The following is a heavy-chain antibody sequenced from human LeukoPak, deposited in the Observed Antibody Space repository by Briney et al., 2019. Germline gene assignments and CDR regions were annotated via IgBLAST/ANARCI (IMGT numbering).Heavy chain of an antibody. V-gene: IGHV3-13*01. Sequence: TGGSLGLSCAASGFTFSNYDMHWVRQAAGKGLEWVPGIGTAGDTYYPGSVKGRFTISRENAKNSLYLHMNSLSAGDTAVYYCASSPAYSSSWYAIDNWGQGTLVTVSS. CDR2: IGTAGDT. D-gene: IGHD6-13*01. J-gene: IGHJ4*02. CDR3: ASSPAYSSSWYAIDN. CDR1: GFTFSNYD.